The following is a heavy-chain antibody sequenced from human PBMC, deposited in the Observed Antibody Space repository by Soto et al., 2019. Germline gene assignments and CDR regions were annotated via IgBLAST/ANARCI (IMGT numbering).Heavy chain of an antibody. CDR1: GGTFSSYT. CDR3: ARIVVPAATPYYSSSYGMDV. J-gene: IGHJ6*02. CDR2: IIPILGIA. D-gene: IGHD2-2*02. V-gene: IGHV1-69*02. Sequence: SVKVSCKASGGTFSSYTISWVRQAPGQGLEWMGRIIPILGIANYAQKFQGRVTITADKSTSTAYMELSSLRSEDTAVYYCARIVVPAATPYYSSSYGMDVWGQGNTVTVSS.